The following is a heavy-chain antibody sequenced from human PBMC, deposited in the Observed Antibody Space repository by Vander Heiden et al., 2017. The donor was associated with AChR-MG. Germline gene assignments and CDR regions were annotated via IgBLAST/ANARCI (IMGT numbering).Heavy chain of an antibody. Sequence: QVQLQQWGAGLLKPSETLSLTCAVYGGSFSGYYWSWIRQPPGKGLEWIGEINHSGSTNYNPSLKSRVTISVDTSKNQFSLKLSSVTAADTAVYYCAREQLWLPFDYWGQGTLVTVSS. CDR1: GGSFSGYY. J-gene: IGHJ4*02. CDR3: AREQLWLPFDY. CDR2: INHSGST. D-gene: IGHD5-18*01. V-gene: IGHV4-34*01.